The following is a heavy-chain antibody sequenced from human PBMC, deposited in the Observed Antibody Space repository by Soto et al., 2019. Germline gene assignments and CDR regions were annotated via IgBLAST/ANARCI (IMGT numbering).Heavy chain of an antibody. J-gene: IGHJ4*02. Sequence: SETLSLTCTVSGGSISSGGYYWSWIRQHPGKGLEWIGYIYYSGSTYYNPSLKSRVTISVDTSKNQFSLKLSSVTAADTAVYYCARDYILGYCSGGSCYPPAYYFDYWGQGTLVTVSS. D-gene: IGHD2-15*01. CDR1: GGSISSGGYY. CDR3: ARDYILGYCSGGSCYPPAYYFDY. V-gene: IGHV4-31*03. CDR2: IYYSGST.